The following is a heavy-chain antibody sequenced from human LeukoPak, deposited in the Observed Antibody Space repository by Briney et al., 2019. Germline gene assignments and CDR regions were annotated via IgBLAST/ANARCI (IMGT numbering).Heavy chain of an antibody. CDR3: ARDAASGYCSGGSCYSGHLQH. CDR1: GYTFTAYY. CDR2: INPNSGGT. Sequence: ASVKVSCKASGYTFTAYYMRWLRQAPGQGLEWMGWINPNSGGTDYAQNFQGWVTMTRDTSISTAYMELSRLRSDDTAVYYCARDAASGYCSGGSCYSGHLQHWGQGTLVTVSS. J-gene: IGHJ1*01. V-gene: IGHV1-2*04. D-gene: IGHD2-15*01.